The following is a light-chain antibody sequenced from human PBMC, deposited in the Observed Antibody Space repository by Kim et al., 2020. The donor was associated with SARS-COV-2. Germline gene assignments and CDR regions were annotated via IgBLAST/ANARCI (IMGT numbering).Light chain of an antibody. V-gene: IGLV1-40*01. CDR3: QSYDSSLSASV. Sequence: QSVLTQPPSVSGAPGQRVTISCTGSSSNIGANYDVHWYQQLPGTAPKLLIHGNTNRPSGVPDRFSSSKSGTSASLAITGLQAEDEADYYCQSYDSSLSASVFGGGTQLTVL. CDR2: GNT. CDR1: SSNIGANYD. J-gene: IGLJ3*02.